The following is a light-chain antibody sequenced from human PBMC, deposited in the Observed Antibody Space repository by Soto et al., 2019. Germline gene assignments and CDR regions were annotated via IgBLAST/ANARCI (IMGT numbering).Light chain of an antibody. Sequence: EILLTQSPCTLSLSPGERATLSCRASQSVSRSYLAWYQQKPGQAPRLLIYGASSRATGIPERFSGSGSGTDFTLTISRLEPEDFELYYCQQYGSSPLTFGGGTKVDIK. CDR2: GAS. CDR3: QQYGSSPLT. J-gene: IGKJ4*01. CDR1: QSVSRSY. V-gene: IGKV3-20*01.